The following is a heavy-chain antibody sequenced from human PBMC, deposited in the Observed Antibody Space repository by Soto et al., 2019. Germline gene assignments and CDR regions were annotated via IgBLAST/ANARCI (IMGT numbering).Heavy chain of an antibody. J-gene: IGHJ4*02. CDR2: ITNGANTK. V-gene: IGHV3-48*04. D-gene: IGHD1-26*01. CDR1: EISFSTYS. Sequence: PGGSLRLSCAASEISFSTYSMNWVRQAPGKGLEWVAYITNGANTKYVDSVRGRFTISRDNAKNSLYLHMNSLTAEDTAVYYCATDRSWAFGHWGQGTLVTVSS. CDR3: ATDRSWAFGH.